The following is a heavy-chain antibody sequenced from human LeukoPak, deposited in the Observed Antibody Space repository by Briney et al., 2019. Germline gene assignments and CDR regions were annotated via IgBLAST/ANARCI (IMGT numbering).Heavy chain of an antibody. Sequence: ASVKVSCKASGYTFTGYYMHWVRKAPGQGLEWMGWINPNSGGTNYAQKFQGRVTMTRDTPISTAYMELSRLRSDDTAVYYCARVQDYGDFDYWGQGTLVTVSS. D-gene: IGHD4-17*01. CDR3: ARVQDYGDFDY. V-gene: IGHV1-2*02. J-gene: IGHJ4*02. CDR2: INPNSGGT. CDR1: GYTFTGYY.